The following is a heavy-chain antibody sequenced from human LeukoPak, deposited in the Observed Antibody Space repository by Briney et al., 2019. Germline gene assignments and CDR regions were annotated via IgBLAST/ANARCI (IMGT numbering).Heavy chain of an antibody. J-gene: IGHJ4*02. Sequence: ASVKVSCKASGYTFTSYGISWVRQAPGQGLEWMGWISAYNSNTDYAQKLQGRVTMTTDTSTNTAYMELTSLRSDDTAVYFCARDQSIVARLGGYWGQGTLVTVSS. CDR2: ISAYNSNT. CDR3: ARDQSIVARLGGY. CDR1: GYTFTSYG. D-gene: IGHD3-22*01. V-gene: IGHV1-18*01.